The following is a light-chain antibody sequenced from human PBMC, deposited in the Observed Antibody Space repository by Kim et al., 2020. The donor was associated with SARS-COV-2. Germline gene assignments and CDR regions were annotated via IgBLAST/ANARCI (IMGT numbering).Light chain of an antibody. CDR1: QASSDY. CDR3: QKYNSAPYI. Sequence: GARVIIPCRASQASSDYLAWYQQRPGKVPELLIYAVSTLQSGVPSRFSGSGSGTEFTLPISSVQPEDVATYYCQKYNSAPYIFGPGTTL. J-gene: IGKJ2*01. CDR2: AVS. V-gene: IGKV1-27*01.